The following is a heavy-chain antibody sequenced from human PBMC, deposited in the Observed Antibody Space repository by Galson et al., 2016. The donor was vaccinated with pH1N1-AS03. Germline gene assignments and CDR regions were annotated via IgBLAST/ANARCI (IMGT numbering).Heavy chain of an antibody. D-gene: IGHD3-9*01. CDR3: ARGHMSLSGFLGS. CDR2: LTTSTGDP. CDR1: GYTFTSHR. J-gene: IGHJ5*02. V-gene: IGHV7-4-1*01. Sequence: SVKVSCKASGYTFTSHRIIWVRQAPGQGLECMGWLTTSTGDPTYAQGFTGRFAFSLDTSVSTAYLQIDSLKADDTAVYYCARGHMSLSGFLGSWGQGTLVTVSS.